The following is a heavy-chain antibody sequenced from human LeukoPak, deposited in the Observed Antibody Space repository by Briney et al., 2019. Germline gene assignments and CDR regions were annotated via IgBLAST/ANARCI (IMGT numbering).Heavy chain of an antibody. V-gene: IGHV3-7*03. CDR1: GFTFSSYW. J-gene: IGHJ4*02. D-gene: IGHD2-15*01. CDR2: IKQDGSEK. CDR3: GRVSESLVNGGVSWSFDN. Sequence: PGGSLRLSCAASGFTFSSYWMSWVRQAPGKGLEWVANIKQDGSEKYYVDSVKGQFTISRDNAKNSLYLQMNSLRAEDTAVYYCGRVSESLVNGGVSWSFDNWGQGTLVTVSS.